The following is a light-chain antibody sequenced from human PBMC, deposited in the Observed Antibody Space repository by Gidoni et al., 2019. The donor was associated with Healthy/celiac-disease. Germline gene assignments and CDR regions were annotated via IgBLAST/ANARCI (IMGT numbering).Light chain of an antibody. Sequence: QSALTQPASVSASPGQSITIPCTGTSSDVGGYNYVSWSQPHPGKAPKLRVYEVSNRPSGGSNRFSGSKSGNTASLTISGLQAEDEADYYCSSYTSSSTLAVFGTGTKVTVL. CDR3: SSYTSSSTLAV. V-gene: IGLV2-14*01. CDR1: SSDVGGYNY. J-gene: IGLJ1*01. CDR2: EVS.